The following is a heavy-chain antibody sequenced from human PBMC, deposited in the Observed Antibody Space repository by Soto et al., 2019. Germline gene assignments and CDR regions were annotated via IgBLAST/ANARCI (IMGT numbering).Heavy chain of an antibody. J-gene: IGHJ6*02. CDR1: GYTFTRSG. CDR2: ISSYNGDT. Sequence: QVQLVQSGGEVKKPGASVKVSCKASGYTFTRSGISWVRQAPGQGLEWMGWISSYNGDTNYAQKFQGRVTMTTDTSTSTAYMELRSLRSDDTAVYYCAREGVAPYYYSGMDVWGQGTPVTVSS. D-gene: IGHD5-12*01. CDR3: AREGVAPYYYSGMDV. V-gene: IGHV1-18*01.